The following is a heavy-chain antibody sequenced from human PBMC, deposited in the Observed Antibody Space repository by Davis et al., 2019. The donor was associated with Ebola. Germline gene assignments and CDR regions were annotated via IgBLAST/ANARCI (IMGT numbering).Heavy chain of an antibody. CDR3: ARDLIVATIIYYYYGMDV. J-gene: IGHJ6*02. CDR2: INHSGST. V-gene: IGHV4-34*01. Sequence: MPSETLSLTCAVYGGSFSGYYWSWIRQPPGKGLEWIGEINHSGSTNYNPSLKSRVTISVDTSKNQFSLKLSSVTAEDTAVYYCARDLIVATIIYYYYGMDVWGQGTTVTVSS. CDR1: GGSFSGYY. D-gene: IGHD5-12*01.